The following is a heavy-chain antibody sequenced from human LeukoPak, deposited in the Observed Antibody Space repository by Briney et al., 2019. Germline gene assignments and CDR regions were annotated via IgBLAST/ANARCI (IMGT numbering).Heavy chain of an antibody. D-gene: IGHD3-3*01. CDR3: ARNDFWSGYFNY. J-gene: IGHJ4*02. V-gene: IGHV4-30-4*08. Sequence: SETLSLTCTVSGGSISSGDYYWSWIRQPPEKGLEWIGYIYYSGSTYYNPSLKSRVTISVDTSKNQFSLKLSSVTAADTAVYYCARNDFWSGYFNYWGQGALVTVSS. CDR1: GGSISSGDYY. CDR2: IYYSGST.